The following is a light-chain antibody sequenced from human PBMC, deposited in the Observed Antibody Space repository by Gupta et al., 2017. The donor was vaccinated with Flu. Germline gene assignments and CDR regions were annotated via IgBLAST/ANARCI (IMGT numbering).Light chain of an antibody. J-gene: IGKJ4*01. CDR2: DGS. Sequence: DIVSTLSPATLSWSPGERATLSCRASQSVSSYLAWYQQKPGQAPRLLIYDGSHRASGIPARSSGSGSGTDFTLTISSLEPEDFAVYYCQGKRTFGRGTKVEIK. CDR1: QSVSSY. V-gene: IGKV3-11*01. CDR3: QGKRT.